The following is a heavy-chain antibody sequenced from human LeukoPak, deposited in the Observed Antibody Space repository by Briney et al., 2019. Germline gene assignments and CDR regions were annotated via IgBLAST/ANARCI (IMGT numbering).Heavy chain of an antibody. J-gene: IGHJ5*02. CDR2: IHFSGNT. CDR3: ARRVQMSSASATSDTWLDP. V-gene: IGHV4-59*01. CDR1: GDSISSYY. D-gene: IGHD3-10*01. Sequence: SETLSLTCTVSGDSISSYYWNWIRQPPGEGLEWIGHIHFSGNTNYNPSLKSRVTISLDSANNQFSLRLISVTAADTAVCYCARRVQMSSASATSDTWLDPWGQGTLVSVSP.